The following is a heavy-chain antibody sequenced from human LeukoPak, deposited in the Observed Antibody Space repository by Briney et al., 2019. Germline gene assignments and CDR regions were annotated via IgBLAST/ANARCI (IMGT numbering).Heavy chain of an antibody. CDR1: GGSITSYC. Sequence: PSETLSLTCAVSGGSITSYCWNWIRQPPGKGLEWIGYIHHTGKNWYNPPLQSRVTLSVDTSKSEFSLRLNSVTAADTAVYYCAKWHEKLLAFDSWGQGTLDTVSS. V-gene: IGHV4-59*01. J-gene: IGHJ4*02. CDR3: AKWHEKLLAFDS. CDR2: IHHTGKN. D-gene: IGHD1-7*01.